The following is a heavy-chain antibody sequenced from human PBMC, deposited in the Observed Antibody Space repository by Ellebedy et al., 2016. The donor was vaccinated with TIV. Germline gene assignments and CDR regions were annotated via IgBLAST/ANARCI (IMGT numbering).Heavy chain of an antibody. D-gene: IGHD4-23*01. CDR2: IGRSGFTT. CDR1: GFIFSTYD. CDR3: ARDRAGGNLEVDY. Sequence: PGGSLRLSCIGSGFIFSTYDMNWVRQAPGKGLEWVAYIGRSGFTTYYGDSVAGRFTISRDDAQESLYLQLNSLRVEDTAMYYCARDRAGGNLEVDYWGQGTLVTVSS. V-gene: IGHV3-48*03. J-gene: IGHJ4*02.